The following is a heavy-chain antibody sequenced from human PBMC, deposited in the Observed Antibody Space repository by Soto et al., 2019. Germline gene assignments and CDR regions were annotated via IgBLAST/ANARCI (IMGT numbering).Heavy chain of an antibody. CDR3: AREGLWFGELLPFDI. CDR1: GGSFSGYY. J-gene: IGHJ3*02. Sequence: QVQLQQWGAGLLKPSETLSLTCAVHGGSFSGYYWSWIRQPPGRGLEWIGEINPGGSTHYNPSLKSRVALSVDASKSQFSLNLTSVTAADTAVYYCAREGLWFGELLPFDIWGQGTMVTVSS. CDR2: INPGGST. V-gene: IGHV4-34*01. D-gene: IGHD3-10*01.